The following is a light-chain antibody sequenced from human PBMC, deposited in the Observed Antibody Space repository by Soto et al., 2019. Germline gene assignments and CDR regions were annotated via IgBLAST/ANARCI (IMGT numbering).Light chain of an antibody. CDR1: QSVSSIY. CDR3: QQYGSSPPIT. J-gene: IGKJ5*01. CDR2: GAF. Sequence: EIVLTQSPATLSLSPVERATLSCSASQSVSSIYLAWYQQKPGQAPRLLIYGAFSRATGIPDRFSGSGSGTDFTLTISRLEPEDFAVYYCQQYGSSPPITFGQGTRLEIK. V-gene: IGKV3-20*01.